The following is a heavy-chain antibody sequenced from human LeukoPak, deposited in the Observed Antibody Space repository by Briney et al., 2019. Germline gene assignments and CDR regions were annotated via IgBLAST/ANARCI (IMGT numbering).Heavy chain of an antibody. J-gene: IGHJ3*02. V-gene: IGHV1-3*01. CDR3: ARVREYDSFDAFDI. CDR2: INAGNGNT. Sequence: ASVKVSCKASGYTFTSYAMHWVRQAPGQRPEWMGWINAGNGNTKYSQKFQGRVTITRDTSASTAYMELSSLRSEDTAVYYCARVREYDSFDAFDIWGQGTMVTVSS. D-gene: IGHD1-1*01. CDR1: GYTFTSYA.